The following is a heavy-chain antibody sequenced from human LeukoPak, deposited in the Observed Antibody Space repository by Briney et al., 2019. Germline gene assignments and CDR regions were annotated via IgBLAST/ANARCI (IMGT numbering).Heavy chain of an antibody. CDR3: ARVGDYGDEDY. Sequence: PSETLSLTCTVSGGSISSSSYYWGWIRQPPGKGLEWIGYIYYSGSTNYNPSLKSRVTISVDTSKNQFSLKLSSVTAADTAVYYCARVGDYGDEDYWGQGTLVTVSS. CDR2: IYYSGST. CDR1: GGSISSSSYY. V-gene: IGHV4-61*05. J-gene: IGHJ4*02. D-gene: IGHD4-17*01.